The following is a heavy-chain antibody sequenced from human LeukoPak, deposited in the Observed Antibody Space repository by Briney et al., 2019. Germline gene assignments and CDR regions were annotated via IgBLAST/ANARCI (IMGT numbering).Heavy chain of an antibody. CDR1: GFTFSTYS. D-gene: IGHD3-3*01. CDR3: ARANTYYDFWSGLDY. V-gene: IGHV3-30*03. Sequence: GGSLRLSCSASGFTFSTYSMNWVRQAPGKGLEWVAVISYDGSNKYYADSVKGRFTISRDNSKNTLYLQMNSLRAEDTAVYYCARANTYYDFWSGLDYWGQGTLVTVSS. CDR2: ISYDGSNK. J-gene: IGHJ4*02.